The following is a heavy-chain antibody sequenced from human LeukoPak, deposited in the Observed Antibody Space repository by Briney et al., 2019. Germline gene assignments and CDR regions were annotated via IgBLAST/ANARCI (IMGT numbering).Heavy chain of an antibody. V-gene: IGHV3-48*03. CDR3: ASCSGGSEYRPYYFDY. CDR2: ISSSGSTI. Sequence: QTGGSLRLSCAASGFTFSSYEMNWVRQAPGKGLELVSYISSSGSTIYYADSVKGRFTISRDNAKNSLYLQMNSLRAEDTAVYYCASCSGGSEYRPYYFDYWGQGTLVTVSS. D-gene: IGHD2-15*01. J-gene: IGHJ4*02. CDR1: GFTFSSYE.